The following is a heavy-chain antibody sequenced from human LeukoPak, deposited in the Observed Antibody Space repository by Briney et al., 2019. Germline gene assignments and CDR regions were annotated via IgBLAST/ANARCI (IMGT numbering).Heavy chain of an antibody. CDR1: GYTFTSYY. D-gene: IGHD6-6*01. Sequence: ASVKVSCKPCGYTFTSYYMHWVRQAPGQGLEWMGIINPSGGSTSYAQKFQGRVTMTRDTSTSTVYMELSSLRSEDTAVYYCARAFLGGSSSFWFDPWGQGTLVTVSS. J-gene: IGHJ5*02. V-gene: IGHV1-46*01. CDR3: ARAFLGGSSSFWFDP. CDR2: INPSGGST.